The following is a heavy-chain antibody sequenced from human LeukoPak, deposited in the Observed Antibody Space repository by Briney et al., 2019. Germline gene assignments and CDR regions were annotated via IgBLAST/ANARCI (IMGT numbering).Heavy chain of an antibody. CDR1: GFTFSNYG. Sequence: PGRSLRLSCAASGFTFSNYGMNWVRQAPGKGLEWVSYISSSGSTIYYADSVKGRFTISRDNAKNSLYLQMNSLRAEDTAVYYCARGGGYCSGGSCYSKVTHFDYWGQGTLVTVSS. V-gene: IGHV3-48*01. CDR3: ARGGGYCSGGSCYSKVTHFDY. D-gene: IGHD2-15*01. CDR2: ISSSGSTI. J-gene: IGHJ4*02.